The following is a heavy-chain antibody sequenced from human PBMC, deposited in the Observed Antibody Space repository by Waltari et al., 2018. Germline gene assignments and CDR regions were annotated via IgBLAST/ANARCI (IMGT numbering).Heavy chain of an antibody. Sequence: QLQLQESGPGLVKPSETLSLTCTVSGGSISSSSYYWGWIRQPPGKGLEWIGSIYYSVSTYYNPYLKSRVTISVDTSKNQFSLKLSSVTAADTAVYYCARGKAVAGTSWFDPWGQGTLVTVSS. V-gene: IGHV4-39*01. J-gene: IGHJ5*02. CDR2: IYYSVST. CDR3: ARGKAVAGTSWFDP. D-gene: IGHD6-19*01. CDR1: GGSISSSSYY.